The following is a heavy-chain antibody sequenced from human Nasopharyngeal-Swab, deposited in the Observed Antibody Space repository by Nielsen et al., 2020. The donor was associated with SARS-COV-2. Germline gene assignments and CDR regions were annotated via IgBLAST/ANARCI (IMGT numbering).Heavy chain of an antibody. D-gene: IGHD3-16*01. CDR3: ARVDVHDAFDV. CDR2: MNSDGSRT. V-gene: IGHV3-74*01. J-gene: IGHJ3*01. CDR1: GFTFSSYW. Sequence: GGSLRLSCAASGFTFSSYWMHWVRQAPGEGLVWVSRMNSDGSRTSYADSVKGRFTISRDYAKNTLYLQMNSLRAEDTAVYYCARVDVHDAFDVWGQGTMVTVSS.